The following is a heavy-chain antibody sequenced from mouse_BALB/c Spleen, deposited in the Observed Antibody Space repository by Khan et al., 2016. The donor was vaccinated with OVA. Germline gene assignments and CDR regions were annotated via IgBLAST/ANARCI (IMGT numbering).Heavy chain of an antibody. Sequence: QVQLKQSGPGLVAPSQSLSIRCTVSGLSLTNYGVSWVRQPPGKGLEWLGVIWGDGSTNYHSVLKSRLTINKDNSKSQVFVQLNSLQPDDTATYFCPIIYFGNDWFAYWGQCTLVTVPA. V-gene: IGHV2-3*01. CDR1: GLSLTNYG. CDR2: IWGDGST. D-gene: IGHD2-1*01. CDR3: PIIYFGNDWFAY. J-gene: IGHJ3*01.